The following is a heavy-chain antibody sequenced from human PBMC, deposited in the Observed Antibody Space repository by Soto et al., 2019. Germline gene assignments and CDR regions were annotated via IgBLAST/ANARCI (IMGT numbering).Heavy chain of an antibody. V-gene: IGHV3-72*01. CDR2: IRKEANSYTT. CDR3: TRVQNWNFDS. J-gene: IGHJ4*02. D-gene: IGHD3-3*01. Sequence: EVQLVESGGGLVQPGGSLRLSCAASGFTFSDHYMDWVRQAPGKGLEWVGRIRKEANSYTTEYATSVKGRFTISRDDSKNSLYLQMNSLKTEDTAVYYCTRVQNWNFDSWGKGTLVTVSS. CDR1: GFTFSDHY.